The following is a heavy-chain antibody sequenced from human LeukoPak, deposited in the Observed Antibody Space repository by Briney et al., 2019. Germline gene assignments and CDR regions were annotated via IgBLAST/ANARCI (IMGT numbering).Heavy chain of an antibody. J-gene: IGHJ6*02. V-gene: IGHV4-34*01. CDR2: INHSGST. Sequence: SETLSLTCAVYGGSFSGYYWSWIRQPPGKGLEWIGEINHSGSTNYDPSLKSRVTISVDTSKNQFSLKLSPVTAADTAVYYCARGRTTYDFWSGYYRPHGMDVWGQGTTVTVSS. D-gene: IGHD3-3*01. CDR3: ARGRTTYDFWSGYYRPHGMDV. CDR1: GGSFSGYY.